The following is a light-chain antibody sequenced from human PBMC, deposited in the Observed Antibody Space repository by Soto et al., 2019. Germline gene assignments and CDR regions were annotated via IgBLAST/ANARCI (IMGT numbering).Light chain of an antibody. CDR1: HRVSSY. V-gene: IGKV3D-15*01. J-gene: IGKJ1*01. Sequence: EIVMTQSPATLSVSPGERATLSCRASHRVSSYLAWYQQKAGQAPRLLIYGASTRAAGIPDRFSGSGSGTDFTLTISRLQPEDFVVYYCQQYDDLPRTFGQGTKVDI. CDR3: QQYDDLPRT. CDR2: GAS.